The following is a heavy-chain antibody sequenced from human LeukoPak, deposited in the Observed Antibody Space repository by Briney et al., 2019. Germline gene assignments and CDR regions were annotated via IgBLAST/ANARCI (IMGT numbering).Heavy chain of an antibody. J-gene: IGHJ6*02. CDR1: GGSISSSSYY. Sequence: SETLSLTCTVSGGSISSSSYYWGWIRQPPGKGLEWIGSIYYSGSTYYNPSLKSRVTISVDTSKNQFSLKLSSVTAADTAVYYCATSRSSTYYYYGMDVWGQGTTVTVSS. CDR3: ATSRSSTYYYYGMDV. D-gene: IGHD2-2*01. V-gene: IGHV4-39*01. CDR2: IYYSGST.